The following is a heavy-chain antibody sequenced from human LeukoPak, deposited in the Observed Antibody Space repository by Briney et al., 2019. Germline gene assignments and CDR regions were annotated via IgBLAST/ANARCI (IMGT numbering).Heavy chain of an antibody. CDR1: GLTVSSNC. CDR2: IYMGGNT. V-gene: IGHV3-53*01. Sequence: GGSLRLSCAASGLTVSSNCMSWVRQAPGKGLEWVSFIYMGGNTYNADSVKGLFTISRDNSKSTVHLQMNSLRAEDTAMYYCARRAGDYSHPYDYWGQGTLVTVSS. D-gene: IGHD3-22*01. CDR3: ARRAGDYSHPYDY. J-gene: IGHJ4*02.